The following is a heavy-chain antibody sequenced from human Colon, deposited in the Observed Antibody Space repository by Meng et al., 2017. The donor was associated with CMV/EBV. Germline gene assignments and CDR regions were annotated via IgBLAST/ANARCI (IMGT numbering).Heavy chain of an antibody. D-gene: IGHD3-16*01. CDR2: IKQDGSET. V-gene: IGHV3-7*01. CDR1: GFTFSSYW. CDR3: TRLGGSKPFDY. J-gene: IGHJ4*02. Sequence: GESLKISCAASGFTFSSYWMTWVRQAPGKGLEWVVNIKQDGSETHYVDSVKGRFTVSRDNAKNSVYLPMNNLGAEDTAVYYCTRLGGSKPFDYWGQGTLVTVSS.